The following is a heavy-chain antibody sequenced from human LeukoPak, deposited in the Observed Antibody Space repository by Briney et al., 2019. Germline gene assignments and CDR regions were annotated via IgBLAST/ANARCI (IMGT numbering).Heavy chain of an antibody. CDR3: ARDRHDSSGYYYDS. CDR1: GGSISSYY. D-gene: IGHD3-22*01. Sequence: SETLSLTCTVSGGSISSYYWSWIRQPPGKGLEWIGYIYSIGSPNYNSSLKSRVIMSVDTSKNQFSLKLSSVTAADTAVYYCARDRHDSSGYYYDSWGPGTLVTVSS. CDR2: IYSIGSP. J-gene: IGHJ5*01. V-gene: IGHV4-59*01.